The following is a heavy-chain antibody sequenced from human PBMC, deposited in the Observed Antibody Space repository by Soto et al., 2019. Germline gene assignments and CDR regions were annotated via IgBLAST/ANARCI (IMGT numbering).Heavy chain of an antibody. J-gene: IGHJ5*02. V-gene: IGHV3-23*01. CDR3: AKGMDYSNYVANVAFDP. D-gene: IGHD4-4*01. CDR2: ISGSGGST. CDR1: GFTLSNYA. Sequence: EVQLLESGGGSVQPGGSLRLSCAASGFTLSNYAMSWVRQAPGKGLEWVSAISGSGGSTYYADSVKGRFTISRDNSKNTLFLQMNSLRAEDTAVYYCAKGMDYSNYVANVAFDPWGQGTLVTVSS.